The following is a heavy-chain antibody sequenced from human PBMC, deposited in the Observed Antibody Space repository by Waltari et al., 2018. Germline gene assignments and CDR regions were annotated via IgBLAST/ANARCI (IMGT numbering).Heavy chain of an antibody. CDR3: ARGQYYDIVTGYYRGYWFDP. CDR2: IYSGGST. Sequence: EVQLVETGGGLIQPGGSLRLSCAASGFTVSNKYMSWVRQAPGKGLEWVSVIYSGGSTYYADSVKGRFTISRDNSKNTLYLQMNSLRAKDTAVYYCARGQYYDIVTGYYRGYWFDPWGQGTLVTVSS. CDR1: GFTVSNKY. D-gene: IGHD3-9*01. V-gene: IGHV3-53*02. J-gene: IGHJ5*02.